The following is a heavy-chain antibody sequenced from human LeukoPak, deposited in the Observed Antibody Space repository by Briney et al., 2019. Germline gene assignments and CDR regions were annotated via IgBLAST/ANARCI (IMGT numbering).Heavy chain of an antibody. Sequence: PSETLSLTCTVSAGSISSYYWSWIRQPPGKGLEWIGYIYYSGSTNYNPSLKSRVTISVDTSKNQFSLKLSSVTAADTAVYYCATAAAGPIEFDYWGQGTLVTVSS. J-gene: IGHJ4*02. V-gene: IGHV4-59*01. CDR3: ATAAAGPIEFDY. CDR2: IYYSGST. CDR1: AGSISSYY. D-gene: IGHD6-13*01.